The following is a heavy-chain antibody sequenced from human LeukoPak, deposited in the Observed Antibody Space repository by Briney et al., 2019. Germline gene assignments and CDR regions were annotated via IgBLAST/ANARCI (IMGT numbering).Heavy chain of an antibody. CDR3: AKDGGGSLEWLPPMDV. D-gene: IGHD3-3*01. CDR1: GFTFSSHA. V-gene: IGHV3-23*01. J-gene: IGHJ6*02. Sequence: PGGSLRLSCAASGFTFSSHAMGWVRQAPGKGLEWVSSITGSGASTYYGDSVKGRFTISRDSSKNTLYLQMNRLRAEDTAVYYCAKDGGGSLEWLPPMDVWGQGTTVTVSS. CDR2: ITGSGAST.